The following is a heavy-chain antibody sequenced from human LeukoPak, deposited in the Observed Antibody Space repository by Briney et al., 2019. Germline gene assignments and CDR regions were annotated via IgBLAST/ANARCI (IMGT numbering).Heavy chain of an antibody. V-gene: IGHV4-4*02. J-gene: IGHJ5*02. CDR1: GGSISSSNW. Sequence: SETLSLTCAASGGSISSSNWWSWVRQPPGKGLEWIGEIYHSGSTNYNPSLKSRVTISVDKSKNQFSLKLTSVTAADTAVYYCATDQVVGSTRYSWFDPWGQGTLVTVSS. D-gene: IGHD1-26*01. CDR2: IYHSGST. CDR3: ATDQVVGSTRYSWFDP.